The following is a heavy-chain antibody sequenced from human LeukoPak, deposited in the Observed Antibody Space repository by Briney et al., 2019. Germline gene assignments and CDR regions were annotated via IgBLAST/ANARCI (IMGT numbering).Heavy chain of an antibody. CDR3: EKDRVARVPPYDY. Sequence: GGSLRLSCAASGFTFSSYAMSWVREAPGRGVEWVSASGGSGGSTYFADSVKGRSNISRDNSKNSMCLQMKWMRAEGTAVYYCEKDRVARVPPYDYWGQGTLVTVSS. V-gene: IGHV3-23*01. J-gene: IGHJ4*02. CDR2: SGGSGGST. CDR1: GFTFSSYA. D-gene: IGHD3-10*01.